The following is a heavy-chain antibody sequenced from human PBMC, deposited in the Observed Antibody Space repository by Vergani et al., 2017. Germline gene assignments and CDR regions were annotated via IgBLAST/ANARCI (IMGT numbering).Heavy chain of an antibody. J-gene: IGHJ6*02. Sequence: EVLLVESGGGLVQPGGSIRLSCFGSGFTFSTFNMHWVRQIPGKGLEYISGISSDGKSTNYAKSVKGRFIVTRDNSKNSLHLQMGNLRVEDTGIYYCSKDEQYTAPWERGYFHVLDVWGQGTTVSVSS. CDR1: GFTFSTFN. D-gene: IGHD1-26*01. CDR2: ISSDGKST. CDR3: SKDEQYTAPWERGYFHVLDV. V-gene: IGHV3-64*01.